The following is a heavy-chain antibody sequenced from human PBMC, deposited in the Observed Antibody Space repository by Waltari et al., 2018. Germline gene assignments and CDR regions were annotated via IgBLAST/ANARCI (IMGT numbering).Heavy chain of an antibody. CDR2: IIPIFGPA. V-gene: IGHV1-69*12. CDR1: GGTFSSYA. CDR3: AGGDYGGTYYSYYYYMDV. D-gene: IGHD1-26*01. Sequence: QVQLVQSGAEVKKPGSSVKVSCKASGGTFSSYAISWVRQAPGQGLEWMGGIIPIFGPANYAQKFQGRVTITADESTSTAYMELSSLRSEDTAVYYCAGGDYGGTYYSYYYYMDVWGKGTTVTISS. J-gene: IGHJ6*03.